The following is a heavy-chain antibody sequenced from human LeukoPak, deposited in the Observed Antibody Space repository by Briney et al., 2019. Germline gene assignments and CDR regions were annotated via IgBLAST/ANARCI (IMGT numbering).Heavy chain of an antibody. V-gene: IGHV3-23*01. J-gene: IGHJ4*02. CDR3: ARDYGLGQRDFDY. CDR2: ISGSGGST. Sequence: PGGSLRLSCAASGFTFSSYAMSWVRQAPGKGLEWVSAISGSGGSTYYADSVRGRFTISRGNSKNTLYLQMNSLRAEDTAVYYCARDYGLGQRDFDYWGQGTLVTVSS. CDR1: GFTFSSYA. D-gene: IGHD3-10*01.